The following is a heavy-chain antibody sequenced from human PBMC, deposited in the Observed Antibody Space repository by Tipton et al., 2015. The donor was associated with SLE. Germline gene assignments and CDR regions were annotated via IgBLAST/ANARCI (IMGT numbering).Heavy chain of an antibody. CDR1: GGSISIGGYY. Sequence: TLSLTCTVSGGSISIGGYYWSWIRQHPGKGLEWIGNIYSNGRTNYNPSVKSRGNITVDTSKNQFSLRLGSVTAADTAVYYCARGGEGSYGPYNWFDPWGQGTLVTVSS. J-gene: IGHJ5*02. V-gene: IGHV4-31*03. D-gene: IGHD5-18*01. CDR3: ARGGEGSYGPYNWFDP. CDR2: IYSNGRT.